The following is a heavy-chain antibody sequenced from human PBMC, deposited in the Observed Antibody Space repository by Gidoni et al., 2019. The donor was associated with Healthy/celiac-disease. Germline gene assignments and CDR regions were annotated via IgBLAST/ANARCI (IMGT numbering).Heavy chain of an antibody. CDR2: ISYDGSNK. Sequence: QVQLVESGGGVVQPGRSLSLSCAASGFTFSSYAMHWVRQAPGKGLEWVAVISYDGSNKYYADSVKGRFTISRDNSKNTLYLQMNSLRAEDTAVYYCARDLGYCSGGSCYSGDYWGQGTLVTVSS. D-gene: IGHD2-15*01. CDR1: GFTFSSYA. J-gene: IGHJ4*02. CDR3: ARDLGYCSGGSCYSGDY. V-gene: IGHV3-30-3*01.